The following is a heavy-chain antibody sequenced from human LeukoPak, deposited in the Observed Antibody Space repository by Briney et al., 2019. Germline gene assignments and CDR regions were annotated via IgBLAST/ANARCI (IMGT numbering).Heavy chain of an antibody. Sequence: PSETLSLTCTVSGGSISSYYWSWIRQSPGKGLECIGYIHYTGSTNYNPSLKSRVTISVETSKNQFSLKVRSVTAADTAVYYCARGRYSEWFGELSPYYYYYMDVWGKGTTVTVSS. J-gene: IGHJ6*03. CDR3: ARGRYSEWFGELSPYYYYYMDV. CDR2: IHYTGST. V-gene: IGHV4-59*01. CDR1: GGSISSYY. D-gene: IGHD3-10*01.